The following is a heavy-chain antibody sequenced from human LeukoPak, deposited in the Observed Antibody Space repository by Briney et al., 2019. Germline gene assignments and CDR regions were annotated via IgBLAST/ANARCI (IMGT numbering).Heavy chain of an antibody. CDR1: GFTFSSYE. D-gene: IGHD3-10*02. Sequence: GGSLRLSCAASGFTFSSYEMNWVRQAPGKGLEWVSYISSSGSTIYYADSVKGRFTISRDNSKNTLYLQMNSLRAEDTAVYYCARVNYYVHSTDYWGQGTLVTVSS. CDR3: ARVNYYVHSTDY. CDR2: ISSSGSTI. V-gene: IGHV3-48*03. J-gene: IGHJ4*02.